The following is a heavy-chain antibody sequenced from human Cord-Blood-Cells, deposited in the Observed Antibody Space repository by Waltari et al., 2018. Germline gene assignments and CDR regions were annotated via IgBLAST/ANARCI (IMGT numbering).Heavy chain of an antibody. CDR2: ISWNSGSI. Sequence: QAPGKGLEWVSGISWNSGSIGYADSVKGRFTISRDNAKNSLYLQMNSLRAEDMALYYCAKAGRGIAAAGTDAFDIWGQGTMVTVSS. V-gene: IGHV3-9*03. D-gene: IGHD6-13*01. CDR3: AKAGRGIAAAGTDAFDI. J-gene: IGHJ3*02.